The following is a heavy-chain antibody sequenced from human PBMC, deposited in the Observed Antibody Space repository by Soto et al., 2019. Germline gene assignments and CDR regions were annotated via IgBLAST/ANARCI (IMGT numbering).Heavy chain of an antibody. CDR2: IWYGGSNK. J-gene: IGHJ4*02. Sequence: GGSLRLSCAASGFTFSSYGMHWVRQAPGKGLEWVAVIWYGGSNKYYADSVKGRFTISRDNSKNTLYLQMNSLRAEDTAVYYCARDSVLLRLGELSLYPDYWGQGTLVTVSS. CDR1: GFTFSSYG. V-gene: IGHV3-33*01. D-gene: IGHD3-16*02. CDR3: ARDSVLLRLGELSLYPDY.